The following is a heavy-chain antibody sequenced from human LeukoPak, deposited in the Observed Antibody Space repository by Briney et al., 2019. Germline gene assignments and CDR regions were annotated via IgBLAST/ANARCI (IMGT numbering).Heavy chain of an antibody. CDR3: ARHGSNYYGSGSQNFDY. D-gene: IGHD3-10*01. CDR1: GYSISSGYY. Sequence: SETLSLTXAVSGYSISSGYYWGWIRQPPGKGLEWIGSVYHSGSTYYNPSLKSRVTISVDTSKNQFSLKLSSVTAADTAVYYCARHGSNYYGSGSQNFDYWGQGTLVTVSS. CDR2: VYHSGST. J-gene: IGHJ4*02. V-gene: IGHV4-38-2*01.